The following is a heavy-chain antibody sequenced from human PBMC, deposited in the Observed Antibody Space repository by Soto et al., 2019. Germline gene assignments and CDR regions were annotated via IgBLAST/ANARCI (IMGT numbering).Heavy chain of an antibody. J-gene: IGHJ5*02. CDR3: AGNTWSSWSTFAP. CDR1: GGSISSGGYS. CDR2: IYHSGST. V-gene: IGHV4-30-2*01. D-gene: IGHD6-13*01. Sequence: PSETLSLTCAVSGGSISSGGYSWSWIRQPPGKGLEWIGYIYHSGSTYYNPSLKSRVTISVDRSKNQFSLKLSSVTAADTAVYYCAGNTWSSWSTFAPWGQGTLVTVSS.